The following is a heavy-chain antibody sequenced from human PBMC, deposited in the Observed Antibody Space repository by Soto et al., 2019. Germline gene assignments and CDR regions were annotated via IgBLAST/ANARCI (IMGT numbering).Heavy chain of an antibody. V-gene: IGHV1-46*01. CDR1: GYSFTSYY. J-gene: IGHJ3*01. CDR2: ITPSSGGT. D-gene: IGHD4-17*01. Sequence: ASGKVSCKASGYSFTSYYLHWLRQARGQGLEWMGIITPSSGGTRFSQRFQDRVTMTRDTSTGTIYMDLRGLTFEDTAVYYCARPVSTQTAPIVCRGQ. CDR3: ARPVSTQTAPIVC.